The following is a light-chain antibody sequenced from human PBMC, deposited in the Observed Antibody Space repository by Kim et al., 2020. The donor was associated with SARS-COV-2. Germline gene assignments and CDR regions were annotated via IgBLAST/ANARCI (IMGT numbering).Light chain of an antibody. J-gene: IGKJ1*01. CDR2: KAS. V-gene: IGKV1-5*03. CDR3: QQYNSYWT. CDR1: QIISSW. Sequence: DIQVTQSPSTLSASVGDRVTITCRASQIISSWLAWYQQKPGKAPKLLISKASSLEGGVPSRFSGSGSGTEFSLTISGLQPDDFATYYCQQYNSYWTFGQGTKVDIK.